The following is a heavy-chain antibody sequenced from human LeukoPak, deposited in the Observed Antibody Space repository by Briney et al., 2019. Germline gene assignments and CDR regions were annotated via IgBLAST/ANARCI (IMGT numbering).Heavy chain of an antibody. D-gene: IGHD2-15*01. Sequence: PGGSLRLSCAASGFTFSSYAMSWVRQAPGKGLEWVAVISYDGSNKYYADSVKGRFTISRDNSKNTLYLQMNSLRAEDTAVYYCAREGTLKVLSLFDYWGQGTLVTVSS. J-gene: IGHJ4*02. CDR2: ISYDGSNK. CDR1: GFTFSSYA. CDR3: AREGTLKVLSLFDY. V-gene: IGHV3-30-3*01.